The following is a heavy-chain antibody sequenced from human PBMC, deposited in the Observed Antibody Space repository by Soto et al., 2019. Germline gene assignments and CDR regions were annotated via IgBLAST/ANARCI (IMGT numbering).Heavy chain of an antibody. CDR2: IKQDGSEK. Sequence: GGSLRLSCAASGFTFSSYWMSWVRQAPGKGLEWVANIKQDGSEKYYVDSVKGRFTISRDNAKNSLYLKMNSLRAEDTAVYYCARVVYSSSWYGIIFGYYFDYWGQGTLVTVSS. CDR1: GFTFSSYW. CDR3: ARVVYSSSWYGIIFGYYFDY. V-gene: IGHV3-7*05. J-gene: IGHJ4*02. D-gene: IGHD6-13*01.